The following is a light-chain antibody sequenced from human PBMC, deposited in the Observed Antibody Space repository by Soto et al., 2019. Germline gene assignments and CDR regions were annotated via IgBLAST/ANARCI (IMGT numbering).Light chain of an antibody. V-gene: IGKV4-1*01. Sequence: DIVMTQSPDSLAVSLGERATINCKSNQSVLYSSNNKNYLAWYQQKPGQPPKLLIYWASTRESGVPDRFSGSGSGTDFPLTISSLQAEDVAVYYCQQYYSTPPTFGQGTKVEIK. CDR2: WAS. CDR3: QQYYSTPPT. J-gene: IGKJ1*01. CDR1: QSVLYSSNNKNY.